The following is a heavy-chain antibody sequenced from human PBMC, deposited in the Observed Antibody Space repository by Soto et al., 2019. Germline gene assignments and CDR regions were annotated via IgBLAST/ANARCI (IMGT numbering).Heavy chain of an antibody. CDR1: GFSFSISP. CDR3: ARDPKTSGGQHWAFNYFDS. J-gene: IGHJ4*02. D-gene: IGHD7-27*01. CDR2: ISYDGTNK. Sequence: GGSLRLSCAASGFSFSISPMHWVRQAPGKGPEWVALISYDGTNKFYADSVKGRFTISKDNSKSTLYLQVDSLRPEDAAVYYCARDPKTSGGQHWAFNYFDSWGQGTLVTVSS. V-gene: IGHV3-30-3*01.